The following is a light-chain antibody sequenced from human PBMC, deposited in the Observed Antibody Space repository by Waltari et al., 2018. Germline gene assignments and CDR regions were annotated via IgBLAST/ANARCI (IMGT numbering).Light chain of an antibody. CDR3: QQYNNWLPT. V-gene: IGKV3-15*01. CDR1: PSVSSN. Sequence: EIVMTQSPATLSVSPGERATLSCRASPSVSSNLAWYQQKPGQAPRLLIYGASTRATGIPARCSGSGSGTEFTLTISSMQSEDFAVYYCQQYNNWLPTFGQGTKVEIK. CDR2: GAS. J-gene: IGKJ1*01.